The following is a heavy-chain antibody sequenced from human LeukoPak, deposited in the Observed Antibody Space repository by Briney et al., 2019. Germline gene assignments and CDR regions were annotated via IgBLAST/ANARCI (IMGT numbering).Heavy chain of an antibody. J-gene: IGHJ5*02. CDR1: GGSISPYY. V-gene: IGHV4-59*08. CDR3: ARHTYYDTHGFHLGWFDP. CDR2: VYYTGST. D-gene: IGHD3-22*01. Sequence: PSETLSLTCTVSGGSISPYYWSWIRQPPGKALEWIGSVYYTGSTKYDPSLNSRLTISVDTSKNQFALMLTSVTAAGTAVYYCARHTYYDTHGFHLGWFDPWGQGSLVTVSS.